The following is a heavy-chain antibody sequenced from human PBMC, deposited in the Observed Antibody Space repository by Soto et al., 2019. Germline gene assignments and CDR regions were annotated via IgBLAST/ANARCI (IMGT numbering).Heavy chain of an antibody. D-gene: IGHD2-2*02. J-gene: IGHJ6*02. V-gene: IGHV3-21*01. CDR2: ISSRSDI. CDR1: EFGFRTYN. CDR3: ATVYTAWPHAYGLDV. Sequence: GGSLRLACVVCEFGFRTYNIHWVLQAPGNGLEWVSSISSRSDIYYADSVKGRFTISRHNAKNSVSLQMNCLRAEDTAAYYCATVYTAWPHAYGLDVWRQGTTVTVSS.